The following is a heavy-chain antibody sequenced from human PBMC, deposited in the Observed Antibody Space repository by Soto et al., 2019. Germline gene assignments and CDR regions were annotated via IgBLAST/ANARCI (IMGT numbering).Heavy chain of an antibody. CDR3: AGPIAAAVYYYYYGMDV. V-gene: IGHV1-69*06. CDR1: GGTFSSYA. J-gene: IGHJ6*02. Sequence: GASVKVSCKASGGTFSSYAISWVRQAPGQGLEWMGGIIPIFGTANYAQKFQGRVTITADKSTSTAYMELSSLRSEDTAVYYCAGPIAAAVYYYYYGMDVWGQGTTVTVSS. D-gene: IGHD6-13*01. CDR2: IIPIFGTA.